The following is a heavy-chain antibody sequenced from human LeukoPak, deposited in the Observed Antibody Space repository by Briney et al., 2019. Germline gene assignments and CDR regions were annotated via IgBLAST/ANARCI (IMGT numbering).Heavy chain of an antibody. CDR2: IYYTGNT. Sequence: PSETLSLTCTVSGGSISSYYWSWIRQPPGKGLEWIGYIYYTGNTNYNPSLKSRVTISVDTSKNQFSLKLSSVTAADTAVYYCARARGSSGHKLSDYWGQGTLVTVSS. J-gene: IGHJ4*02. CDR1: GGSISSYY. V-gene: IGHV4-59*12. D-gene: IGHD6-19*01. CDR3: ARARGSSGHKLSDY.